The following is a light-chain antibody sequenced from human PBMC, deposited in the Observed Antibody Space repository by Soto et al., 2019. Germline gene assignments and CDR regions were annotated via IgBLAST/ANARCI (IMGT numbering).Light chain of an antibody. CDR2: WAS. CDR3: QQYYSTPPT. J-gene: IGKJ2*01. CDR1: QSVLYSSNNKNY. Sequence: DIVMTQSPDSLAVSLGERATINCKSSQSVLYSSNNKNYLAWYQQKPGQPPKLLIYWASTRESGLPDRFSGSGSGTDFPLTISSLQAEDVAVYYCQQYYSTPPTFGQGTKLEIK. V-gene: IGKV4-1*01.